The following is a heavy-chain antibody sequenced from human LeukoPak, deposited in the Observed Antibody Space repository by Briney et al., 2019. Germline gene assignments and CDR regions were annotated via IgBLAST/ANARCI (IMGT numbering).Heavy chain of an antibody. Sequence: GGSLRLSCAASGFTFSSYGMHWVRQAPGKGLEWVAFIRYDGSNKYYADSVKGRFTISRDNSKNTLYLQMNSLRAEDTAVYYCANQPSLSSITDYWGQGTLVTVSS. CDR3: ANQPSLSSITDY. J-gene: IGHJ4*02. V-gene: IGHV3-30*02. D-gene: IGHD1-14*01. CDR1: GFTFSSYG. CDR2: IRYDGSNK.